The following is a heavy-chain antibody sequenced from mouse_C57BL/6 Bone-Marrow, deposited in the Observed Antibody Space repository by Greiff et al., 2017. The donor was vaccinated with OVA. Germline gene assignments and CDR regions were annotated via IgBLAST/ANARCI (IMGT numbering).Heavy chain of an antibody. CDR3: ARHEGYYYGSSPWFAY. Sequence: QVQLQQSGAELVKPGASVKLSCKASGYTFTEYTIHWVKQRSGQGLEWIGWFYPGSGSIKYTEKFKDKATLTADKSSSTVYMELIRLTSENSAVYFCARHEGYYYGSSPWFAYWGQGTLVTVSA. CDR2: FYPGSGSI. CDR1: GYTFTEYT. J-gene: IGHJ3*01. D-gene: IGHD1-1*01. V-gene: IGHV1-62-2*01.